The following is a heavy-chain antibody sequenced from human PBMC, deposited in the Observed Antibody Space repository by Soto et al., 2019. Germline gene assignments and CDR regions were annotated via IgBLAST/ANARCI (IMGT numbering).Heavy chain of an antibody. CDR1: GGTFSSYA. J-gene: IGHJ6*02. CDR3: ASKNADNSSSSDYYYYGMDV. CDR2: IIPIFGTA. D-gene: IGHD6-6*01. V-gene: IGHV1-69*06. Sequence: SVKVSCKASGGTFSSYAISWVRQAPGQGLEWMGGIIPIFGTANYAQKFQGRVTITADKSTSTAYMGLSSLRSEDTAVYYCASKNADNSSSSDYYYYGMDVWGQGTTVTVSS.